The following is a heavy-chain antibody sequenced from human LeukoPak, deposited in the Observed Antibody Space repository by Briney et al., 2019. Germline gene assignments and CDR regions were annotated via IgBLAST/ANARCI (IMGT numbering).Heavy chain of an antibody. D-gene: IGHD6-13*01. Sequence: SETLSLTCTVSGGSIGSYYWGWIRQPPGMGLEWIGYIYYSGSTSYNPSLKSRVTISVDTSKNQFSLKLSSVTAADTAVYYCARYYSGSWSLDYWGQGTLVTVSS. CDR1: GGSIGSYY. J-gene: IGHJ4*02. CDR3: ARYYSGSWSLDY. CDR2: IYYSGST. V-gene: IGHV4-59*01.